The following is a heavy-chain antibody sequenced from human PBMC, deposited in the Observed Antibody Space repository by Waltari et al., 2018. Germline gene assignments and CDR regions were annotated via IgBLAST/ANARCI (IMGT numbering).Heavy chain of an antibody. V-gene: IGHV3-15*05. CDR1: GFIFPEAW. CDR2: MKSKAAGETT. CDR3: ATSSGGWFEP. D-gene: IGHD3-10*01. Sequence: EMQLVESGGGLVEPGGSLRLSCVASGFIFPEAWMSWVRQVPGKGLEWIGRMKSKAAGETTEYAASMKGRALLSRDDSRQMVYLQLSSLEIEDTARYHCATSSGGWFEPWGQGTQVTVTS. J-gene: IGHJ5*02.